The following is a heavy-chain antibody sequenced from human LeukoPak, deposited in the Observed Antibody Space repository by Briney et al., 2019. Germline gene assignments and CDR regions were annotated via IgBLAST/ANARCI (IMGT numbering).Heavy chain of an antibody. J-gene: IGHJ4*02. CDR3: AKDFYDSSGSRYDY. D-gene: IGHD3-22*01. CDR2: IDGGGGRT. CDR1: GFAFSSYA. Sequence: GGSLRLSCTASGFAFSSYAMSWVRQAPGVGLEWVSAIDGGGGRTWHADSVRGRFTISRDNSKNALFMQMNSLRAEDTAVYYCAKDFYDSSGSRYDYWGQGTLVTVSS. V-gene: IGHV3-23*01.